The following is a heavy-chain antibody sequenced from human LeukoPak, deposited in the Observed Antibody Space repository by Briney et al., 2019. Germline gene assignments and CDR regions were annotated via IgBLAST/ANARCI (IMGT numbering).Heavy chain of an antibody. CDR3: ARAPYYYDSSGYGFDY. Sequence: ASVKVPCKASGYTFTGYYMHWVRQAPGQGLEWMGWINPNSGGTNYAQKFQGRVTMTRDTSISTAYMELSRLRSDDTAVYYCARAPYYYDSSGYGFDYWGQGTLVTVSS. J-gene: IGHJ4*02. V-gene: IGHV1-2*02. D-gene: IGHD3-22*01. CDR2: INPNSGGT. CDR1: GYTFTGYY.